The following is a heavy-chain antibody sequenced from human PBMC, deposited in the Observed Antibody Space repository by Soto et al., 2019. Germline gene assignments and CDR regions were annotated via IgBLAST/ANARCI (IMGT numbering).Heavy chain of an antibody. V-gene: IGHV6-1*01. CDR3: ARDGYRVDLLFPIYFDY. CDR2: TYYRSKWYN. Sequence: PSQTLSLTCAISGDSVSRNSAACNWIRQSPSRGLEWLGRTYYRSKWYNDYAVSVKSRITINPDTSKNQFSLQLNSVTPEDTAVYYCARDGYRVDLLFPIYFDYWGQGTLVTVSS. CDR1: GDSVSRNSAA. J-gene: IGHJ4*02. D-gene: IGHD2-21*02.